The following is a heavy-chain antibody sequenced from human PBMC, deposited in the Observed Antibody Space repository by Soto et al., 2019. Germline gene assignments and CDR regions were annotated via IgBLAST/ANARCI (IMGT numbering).Heavy chain of an antibody. CDR2: ISYDGSNK. CDR3: AKDESNYYFWSGPETGYGMDV. J-gene: IGHJ6*02. Sequence: GGSLRLSCAASGFTFSSYGMHWVRQAPGKGLEWVAVISYDGSNKYYADSVKGRFAISRDNSKNTLYLQMNSLRAEDTAVYYCAKDESNYYFWSGPETGYGMDVWGQGTTVTVSS. D-gene: IGHD3-3*01. V-gene: IGHV3-30*18. CDR1: GFTFSSYG.